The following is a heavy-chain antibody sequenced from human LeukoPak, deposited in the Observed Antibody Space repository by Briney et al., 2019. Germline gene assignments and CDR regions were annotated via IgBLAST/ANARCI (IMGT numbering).Heavy chain of an antibody. CDR1: GGSISSYY. J-gene: IGHJ4*02. CDR2: IYYSGST. Sequence: SETLSLTCTVSGGSISSYYWSWIRQPPGKGRDWNGYIYYSGSTNYNPSLKSRVTISVDTSKNQFSLKLSSVTAADTAVYYCAREDTAMVTAFDYWGQGTLVTVSS. V-gene: IGHV4-59*13. D-gene: IGHD5-18*01. CDR3: AREDTAMVTAFDY.